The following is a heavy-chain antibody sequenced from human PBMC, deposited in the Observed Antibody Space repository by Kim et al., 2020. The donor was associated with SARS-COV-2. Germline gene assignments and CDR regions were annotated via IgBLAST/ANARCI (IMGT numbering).Heavy chain of an antibody. CDR2: IYTSGST. CDR3: ARSPGYGVAFFDY. CDR1: GGSISSGSYY. J-gene: IGHJ4*02. Sequence: SETLSLTCTVSGGSISSGSYYWSWIRQPAGKGLEWIGRIYTSGSTNYNPSLKSRVTISVDTSKNQFSLKLSSVTAADTAVYYCARSPGYGVAFFDYWGQGTLVTVSS. D-gene: IGHD3-3*02. V-gene: IGHV4-61*02.